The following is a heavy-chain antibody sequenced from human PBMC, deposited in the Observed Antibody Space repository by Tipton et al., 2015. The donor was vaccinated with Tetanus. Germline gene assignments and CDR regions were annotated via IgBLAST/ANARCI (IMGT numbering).Heavy chain of an antibody. D-gene: IGHD1-26*01. V-gene: IGHV3-9*01. Sequence: SLRLSCAASGFTFDDYDMQWVRQAPGKGLEWVSGISWNSGSIGYADSVKGRFTISRDNAKNSLYLQMNSPRAEDTALYYCAKDMERVLLLDAFDIWGQGTMVTVPS. J-gene: IGHJ3*02. CDR3: AKDMERVLLLDAFDI. CDR2: ISWNSGSI. CDR1: GFTFDDYD.